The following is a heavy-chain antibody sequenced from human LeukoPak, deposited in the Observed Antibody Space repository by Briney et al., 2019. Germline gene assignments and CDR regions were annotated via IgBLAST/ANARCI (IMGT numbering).Heavy chain of an antibody. CDR3: AREIKFSSGCFDY. J-gene: IGHJ4*02. Sequence: SVEVSCKASGGTFSSYAISWVRQAPGQGLEWMGGIIPIFGTANYAQKFQGRVTITADESTSTAYMELSSLRSEDTAVYYCAREIKFSSGCFDYWGQGTLVTVSS. V-gene: IGHV1-69*13. D-gene: IGHD6-19*01. CDR1: GGTFSSYA. CDR2: IIPIFGTA.